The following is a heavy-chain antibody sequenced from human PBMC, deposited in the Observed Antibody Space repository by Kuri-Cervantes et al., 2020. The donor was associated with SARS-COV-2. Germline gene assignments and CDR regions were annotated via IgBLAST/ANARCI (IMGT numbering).Heavy chain of an antibody. CDR1: GYTFTGYY. CDR3: ARENVVGPSPQYYFDY. V-gene: IGHV1-2*02. J-gene: IGHJ4*02. D-gene: IGHD1-26*01. Sequence: ASVKVSCKASGYTFTGYYMHWVRQAPGQGLEWMGWINPNSGGTNYAQKFQGRVTMTRDTSISTAYMELSSLRTDDTAMYYCARENVVGPSPQYYFDYWGQGTLVTVSS. CDR2: INPNSGGT.